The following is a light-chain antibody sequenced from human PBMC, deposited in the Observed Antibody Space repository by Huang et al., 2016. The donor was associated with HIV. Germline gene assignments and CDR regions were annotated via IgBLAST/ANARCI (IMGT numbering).Light chain of an antibody. V-gene: IGKV3D-15*01. CDR1: QGVSNN. Sequence: EIVMTQSPATLSVSPGERATRSCRASQGVSNNIAWYQQKPGQTPRRLIHGASTRATGIAAKFSGRGSGTDFTLTITSLQPEDSAVYYCQHYNNWPPWTFGPGTQVEI. J-gene: IGKJ1*01. CDR3: QHYNNWPPWT. CDR2: GAS.